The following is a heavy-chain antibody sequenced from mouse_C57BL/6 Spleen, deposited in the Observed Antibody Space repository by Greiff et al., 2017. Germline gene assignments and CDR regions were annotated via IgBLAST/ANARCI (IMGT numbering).Heavy chain of an antibody. D-gene: IGHD1-1*01. CDR3: ARTTVVELDY. CDR1: GYTFTSYW. CDR2: IDPSDSYT. J-gene: IGHJ2*01. V-gene: IGHV1-50*01. Sequence: VQLQQPGAELVKPGASVKLSCKASGYTFTSYWMQWVKQRPGQGLEWIGEIDPSDSYTNYNQKFKGKATLTVDTSSSTAYMQLSSLTSEDSAVYYCARTTVVELDYWGQGTTLTVSS.